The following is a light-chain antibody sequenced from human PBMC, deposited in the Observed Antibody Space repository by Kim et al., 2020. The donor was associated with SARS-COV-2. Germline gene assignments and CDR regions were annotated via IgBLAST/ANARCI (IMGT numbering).Light chain of an antibody. J-gene: IGLJ2*01. CDR3: SSYTSRTTVV. CDR2: DVS. V-gene: IGLV2-14*03. Sequence: QSVLTQPASVSGSPGQSITVSCTGTSSDIGGYNHVSWYQQHPGQAPKLMIFDVSNRPSGVSNRFSGSKSGNTASLTISGLQAEDEADYYCSSYTSRTTVVFGGGTKLTVL. CDR1: SSDIGGYNH.